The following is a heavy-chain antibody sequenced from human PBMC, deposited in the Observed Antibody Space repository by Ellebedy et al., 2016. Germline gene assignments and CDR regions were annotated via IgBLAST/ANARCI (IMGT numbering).Heavy chain of an antibody. V-gene: IGHV1-8*01. D-gene: IGHD4-11*01. CDR1: GYTFTSYD. CDR2: MNPNSGNT. J-gene: IGHJ4*02. CDR3: ARDGNDYSNYLVGY. Sequence: ASVKVSCXASGYTFTSYDINWVRQATGQGLEWMGWMNPNSGNTGYAQKFQGRVTMTRNTSISTAYMELSSLRSEDTAVYYCARDGNDYSNYLVGYWGQGTLVTVSS.